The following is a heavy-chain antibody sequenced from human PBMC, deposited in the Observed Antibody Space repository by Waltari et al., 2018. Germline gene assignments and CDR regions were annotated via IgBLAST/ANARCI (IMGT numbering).Heavy chain of an antibody. J-gene: IGHJ4*02. CDR1: GLSIRGYT. CDR2: FIPLAGSQ. Sequence: QVQLAQSGAEVKSPGSSVTISCMASGLSIRGYTSSRVRQAPGQGLEWMGGFIPLAGSQIYTQKFQGRLTITADGSTRTTVMELRNLKYEDTAVYFCARGYRYDSSERFYLDYWGQGTPVIVS. V-gene: IGHV1-69*12. CDR3: ARGYRYDSSERFYLDY. D-gene: IGHD3-22*01.